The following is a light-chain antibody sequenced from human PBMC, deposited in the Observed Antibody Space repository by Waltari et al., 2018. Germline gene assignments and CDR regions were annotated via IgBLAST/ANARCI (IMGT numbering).Light chain of an antibody. J-gene: IGKJ2*01. CDR1: QSVSIS. CDR3: QQSNNIPYT. V-gene: IGKV1-39*01. Sequence: DIQMTQSPSSLSASVGDRITITCRASQSVSISLNWYQQKPGRAPKLLIYGASSVQSGVPSRFSGSGSGTDFTLTISTLQPEDFATYYCQQSNNIPYTFGQGTELEIK. CDR2: GAS.